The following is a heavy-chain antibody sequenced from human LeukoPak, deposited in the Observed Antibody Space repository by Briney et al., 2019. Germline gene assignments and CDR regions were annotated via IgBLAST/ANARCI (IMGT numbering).Heavy chain of an antibody. V-gene: IGHV4-59*11. J-gene: IGHJ3*02. CDR2: ICNSGSA. CDR3: ARVGPTHAFDI. CDR1: GDSISSHC. Sequence: SETLSLTCTVSGDSISSHCWSWIRQPPGKGLEWIGFICNSGSANYNPSPQSRVAISVDTSKHQFSLKLSSVAAADTAVYYCARVGPTHAFDIWGQGTMVTVSS.